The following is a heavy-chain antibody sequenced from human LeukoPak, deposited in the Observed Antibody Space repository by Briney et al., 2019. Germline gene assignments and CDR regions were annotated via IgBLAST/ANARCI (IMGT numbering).Heavy chain of an antibody. CDR2: ISAYNGNT. J-gene: IGHJ6*02. V-gene: IGHV1-18*04. Sequence: ASVKVSCKASGYTFTNYGISWVRQAPGQGLEWMGWISAYNGNTNYAQKLQGRDTMTTDTSTSTAYMELRSLRSDDTAVYYCARDRGATVTSGYYYGMDVWGQGTTVTVSS. D-gene: IGHD4-17*01. CDR1: GYTFTNYG. CDR3: ARDRGATVTSGYYYGMDV.